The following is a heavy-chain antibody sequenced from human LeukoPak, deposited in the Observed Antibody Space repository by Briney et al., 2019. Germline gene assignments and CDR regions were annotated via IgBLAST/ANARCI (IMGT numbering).Heavy chain of an antibody. V-gene: IGHV3-48*03. Sequence: GGSLRLSCAAFGFTFSSYEMNWVRQAPGKGLEWVSCISSSGSTIYYADSVKGRFTISRDNAKNSLYLQMNSLRAEDTAIYYCARDGGRSCSGGGCYVAYWGQGTLVTVSS. CDR3: ARDGGRSCSGGGCYVAY. J-gene: IGHJ4*02. CDR1: GFTFSSYE. D-gene: IGHD2-15*01. CDR2: ISSSGSTI.